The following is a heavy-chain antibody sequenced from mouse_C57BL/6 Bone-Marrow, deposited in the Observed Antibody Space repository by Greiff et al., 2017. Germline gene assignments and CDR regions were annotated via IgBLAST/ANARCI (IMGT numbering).Heavy chain of an antibody. J-gene: IGHJ1*03. CDR2: INPNNGGT. CDR3: APRGITTVVATNFYWYFDV. CDR1: GYTFTDYY. V-gene: IGHV1-26*01. Sequence: EVQLQQSGPELVKPGASVKISCKASGYTFTDYYMNWVKQSHGKSLEWIGDINPNNGGTSYNQKFKGKATLTVDKSSSTAYMALRSLTSEDSAVYYCAPRGITTVVATNFYWYFDVWGTGTTVTVSS. D-gene: IGHD1-1*01.